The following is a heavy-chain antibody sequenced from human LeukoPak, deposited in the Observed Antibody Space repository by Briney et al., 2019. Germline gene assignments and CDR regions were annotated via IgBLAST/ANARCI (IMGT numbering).Heavy chain of an antibody. V-gene: IGHV3-73*01. CDR2: IRSKANSYAT. Sequence: PGGSLRLSCAASGFTFSGSAMHWVRQASGKGLEWVGRIRSKANSYATAYAASVKGRFTISRDDSKNTAYLQMNSLKTEDTAAYYCTRLGWYSSGWDFDYWGQGTLVTVSS. CDR3: TRLGWYSSGWDFDY. J-gene: IGHJ4*02. D-gene: IGHD6-19*01. CDR1: GFTFSGSA.